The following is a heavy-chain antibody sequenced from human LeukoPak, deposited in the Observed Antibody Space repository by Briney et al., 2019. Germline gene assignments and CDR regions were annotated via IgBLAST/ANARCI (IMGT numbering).Heavy chain of an antibody. D-gene: IGHD6-13*01. CDR3: ANFRYSSSSIDY. V-gene: IGHV3-74*01. CDR1: GFTFSNHW. Sequence: PGGSLRLSCAASGFTFSNHWMHWVRQAPGKGLVWVSRINSDGSGTNSADSVKGRFTISRDNAKNTLYLQMNSLRAEDTAVYYCANFRYSSSSIDYWGQGTLVTVSS. CDR2: INSDGSGT. J-gene: IGHJ4*02.